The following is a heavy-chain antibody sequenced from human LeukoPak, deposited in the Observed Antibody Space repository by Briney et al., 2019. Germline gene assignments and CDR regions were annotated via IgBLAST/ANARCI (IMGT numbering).Heavy chain of an antibody. V-gene: IGHV3-74*01. D-gene: IGHD6-19*01. CDR2: INTDGTVT. CDR1: GFTFSKYW. Sequence: GGSLRLSCAASGFTFSKYWMLWVRQAPGEGLESVPRINTDGTVTTYADSVKGRFTVSRDNADNTMFLQMNSVRDEDTAVYYCATKQWLAPPPDSWGQGTPVTVSS. CDR3: ATKQWLAPPPDS. J-gene: IGHJ4*02.